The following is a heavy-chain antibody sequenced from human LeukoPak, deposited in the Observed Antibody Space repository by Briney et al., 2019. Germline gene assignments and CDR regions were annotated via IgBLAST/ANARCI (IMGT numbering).Heavy chain of an antibody. CDR3: ARAAY. V-gene: IGHV3-7*01. CDR2: IKQDGREK. CDR1: GFTFSGHW. Sequence: GGSLRLSCVASGFTFSGHWMSWVRQAPGKGLEWVAKIKQDGREKYYVDSVKGRFTISRDNAKNSLYLQMNSLRADDTAVYYCARAAYWGQGTLVTVSS. J-gene: IGHJ4*02.